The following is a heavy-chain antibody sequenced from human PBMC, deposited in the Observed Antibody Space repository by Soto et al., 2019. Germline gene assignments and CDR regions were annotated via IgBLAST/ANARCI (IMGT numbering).Heavy chain of an antibody. V-gene: IGHV4-39*01. Sequence: SETLSLTCTVSGGPISSRTYSWGWIRQPPGKGLEWIGIIYYSGSTYYNPSLKSRVTISVDTSKNQFSLKLSSVSATDTAVYYCATRNWFDPWGQGTLVTVSS. CDR3: ATRNWFDP. J-gene: IGHJ5*02. CDR2: IYYSGST. CDR1: GGPISSRTYS.